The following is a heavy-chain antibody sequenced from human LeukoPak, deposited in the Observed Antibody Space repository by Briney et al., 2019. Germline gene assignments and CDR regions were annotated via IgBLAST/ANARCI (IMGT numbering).Heavy chain of an antibody. J-gene: IGHJ4*02. CDR2: ISSSSSTI. Sequence: GGSLRLSCAASGFTFSSYSMNWVRQAPGKGLEWVSYISSSSSTIYYADSVKGRFTISRDNAKNSLYLQMNSLRAEDTAVYYCAKDRIAAPAYWGQGTLVTVSS. D-gene: IGHD6-6*01. CDR3: AKDRIAAPAY. V-gene: IGHV3-48*04. CDR1: GFTFSSYS.